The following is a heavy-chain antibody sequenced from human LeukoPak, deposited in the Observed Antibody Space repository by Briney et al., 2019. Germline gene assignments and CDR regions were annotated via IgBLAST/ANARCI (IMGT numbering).Heavy chain of an antibody. Sequence: SETLSLTCTVSGGSISSYYWSWIRQPPGKGLEWIGHIYFTGSTNYNPSLKSRVTISVDTSKSHFSLKLNSVTAADTAVYYCARPNYYGSGSLVFDIWGQGTRVIVSS. J-gene: IGHJ3*02. CDR2: IYFTGST. D-gene: IGHD3-10*01. V-gene: IGHV4-59*01. CDR1: GGSISSYY. CDR3: ARPNYYGSGSLVFDI.